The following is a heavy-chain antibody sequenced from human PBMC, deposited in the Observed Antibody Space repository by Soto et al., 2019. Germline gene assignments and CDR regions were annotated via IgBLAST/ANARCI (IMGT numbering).Heavy chain of an antibody. D-gene: IGHD6-19*01. CDR1: GFSLSTYA. J-gene: IGHJ4*02. CDR3: ARDAVAIDY. CDR2: LSYDGSNK. V-gene: IGHV3-30-3*01. Sequence: QVQLVESGGGVVQPGRSLRLSCAASGFSLSTYAMHWVRQAPGKGLEWVAVLSYDGSNKYYADSVKGRFTISRDSSKNTLFLQMNSLRPDDTAVYFCARDAVAIDYWGQGTLVTVSS.